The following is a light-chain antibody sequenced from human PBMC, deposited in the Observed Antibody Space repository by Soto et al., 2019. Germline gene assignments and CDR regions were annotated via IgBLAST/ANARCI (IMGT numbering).Light chain of an antibody. CDR1: QDINSW. CDR3: QQADSFPLT. Sequence: DVQMTQSPSSVSASVGDRVIITCRASQDINSWLAWYQQKPGEAPKLLIYAASRLQSGVPSRFSGSGSGTDFSRTISSLQSEDFATYYCQQADSFPLTFGGGTKVEIK. CDR2: AAS. V-gene: IGKV1D-12*01. J-gene: IGKJ4*01.